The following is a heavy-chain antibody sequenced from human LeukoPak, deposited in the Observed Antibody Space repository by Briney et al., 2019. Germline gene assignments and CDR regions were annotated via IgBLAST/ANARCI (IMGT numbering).Heavy chain of an antibody. J-gene: IGHJ4*02. V-gene: IGHV3-7*01. D-gene: IGHD3-3*01. Sequence: PGGSLRPSCAASGFTFSSYWMSWVRQAPGKGLEWVANIKQDGSEKYYVDSVKGRFTISRDNAKNSLYLQMNSLRAEDTAVYYCARDSFWSGSVPGYWGQGTLVTVSS. CDR2: IKQDGSEK. CDR3: ARDSFWSGSVPGY. CDR1: GFTFSSYW.